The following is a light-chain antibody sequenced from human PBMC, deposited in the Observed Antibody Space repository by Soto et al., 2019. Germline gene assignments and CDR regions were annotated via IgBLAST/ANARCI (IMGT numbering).Light chain of an antibody. CDR3: SSYAGSNRV. V-gene: IGLV2-14*02. Sequence: QSVLTQPASVSGSPGQSITISCTGTSSDVGSYNLVSWYQQHPGKAPKLMIYEGSKRPSGVPDRFSGSKSGNTASLTVSGLQAEDEADYYCSSYAGSNRVFGTGTKLTVL. J-gene: IGLJ1*01. CDR2: EGS. CDR1: SSDVGSYNL.